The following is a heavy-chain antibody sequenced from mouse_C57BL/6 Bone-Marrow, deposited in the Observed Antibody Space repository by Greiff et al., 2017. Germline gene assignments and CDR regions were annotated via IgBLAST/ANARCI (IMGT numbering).Heavy chain of an antibody. J-gene: IGHJ3*01. V-gene: IGHV5-9*01. CDR3: ARRAY. CDR1: GFTFSSYT. Sequence: EVQRVESGGGLVKPGGSLKLSCAASGFTFSSYTMSWVRPTPEKRLAWVATISGGGGNTYYPDSVKGRFTISRDNAKNPLYLQMSSLRSEDTALYYCARRAYWGQGTLVTVSA. CDR2: ISGGGGNT.